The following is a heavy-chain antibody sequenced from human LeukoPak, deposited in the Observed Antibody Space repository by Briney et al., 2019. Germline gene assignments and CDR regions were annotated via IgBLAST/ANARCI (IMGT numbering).Heavy chain of an antibody. CDR3: AKPEYDSSGYYGQ. Sequence: SVKVSCKASGYTFTSYGISWVRQAPGQGLEWMGGIIPIFGTANYAQKFQGRVTITADESTSTAYMELSSLRSEDTAVYYCAKPEYDSSGYYGQWGQGTLVTVSS. V-gene: IGHV1-69*13. D-gene: IGHD3-22*01. J-gene: IGHJ4*02. CDR2: IIPIFGTA. CDR1: GYTFTSYG.